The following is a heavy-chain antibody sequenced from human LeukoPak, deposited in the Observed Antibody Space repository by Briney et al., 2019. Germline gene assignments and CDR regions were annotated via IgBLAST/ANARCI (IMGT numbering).Heavy chain of an antibody. J-gene: IGHJ4*02. Sequence: GESLKISCKGSGYSFTSYWIGWVRQVPGKGLEWMGIIYPGDSDTRYSPSFQGQVTISADKSITTAYLPWSSLKASDTAMYYCARGDSGSYFVFDYWGQGTLVTVSS. D-gene: IGHD1-26*01. CDR1: GYSFTSYW. CDR2: IYPGDSDT. CDR3: ARGDSGSYFVFDY. V-gene: IGHV5-51*01.